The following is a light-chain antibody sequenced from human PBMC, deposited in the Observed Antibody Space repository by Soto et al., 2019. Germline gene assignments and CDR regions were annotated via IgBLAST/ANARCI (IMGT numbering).Light chain of an antibody. V-gene: IGLV2-11*01. Sequence: QSALTQPRSVYGSPGQSVAISCTGTSSDVGGYNFVSWYQQHPGKAPKLIIYDVTKRPSGVPDRFSGSKSGNTASLTLSGLQAEDEADYYCCSYAGSYTLWVFGGGTKLTVL. J-gene: IGLJ3*02. CDR1: SSDVGGYNF. CDR2: DVT. CDR3: CSYAGSYTLWV.